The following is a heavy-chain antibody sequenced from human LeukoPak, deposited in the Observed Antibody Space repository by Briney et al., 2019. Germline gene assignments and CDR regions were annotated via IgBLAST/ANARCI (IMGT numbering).Heavy chain of an antibody. CDR2: INSDGSST. CDR1: GFTFSSYW. Sequence: GGSLRLSCAASGFTFSSYWMYWVRQAPRKGLVWVSRINSDGSSTSYADSVKGRFTISRDNAKNTLYLQMNSLRAEDTAVYYCARSLGGATTKWSQGTLVTVSS. V-gene: IGHV3-74*01. CDR3: ARSLGGATTK. D-gene: IGHD1-26*01. J-gene: IGHJ4*02.